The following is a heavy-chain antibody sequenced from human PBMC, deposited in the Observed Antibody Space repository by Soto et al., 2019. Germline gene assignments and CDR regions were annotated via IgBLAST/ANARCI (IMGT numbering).Heavy chain of an antibody. CDR2: IIPVLGTP. D-gene: IGHD6-13*01. CDR1: GGTFTSTA. Sequence: QVHLVQSSAEVKKPGSSVKVSCKASGGTFTSTAFSWVRQAPGQGLEWMGGIIPVLGTPNYAQKFQARVTITADASKTTVHMELSSLRSDDTAVYYCASSAGLDHLLNYYGLNVWGQGTTVTVSS. CDR3: ASSAGLDHLLNYYGLNV. V-gene: IGHV1-69*01. J-gene: IGHJ6*02.